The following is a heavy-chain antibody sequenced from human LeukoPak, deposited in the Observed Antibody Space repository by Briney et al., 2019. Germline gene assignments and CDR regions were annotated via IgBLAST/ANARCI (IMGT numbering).Heavy chain of an antibody. CDR2: IYYSGST. Sequence: PSETLSLTCSVAGGSISSSGYYWGWIRQPPGKGLEWIGSIYYSGSTNYNPSLKSRVTISVDTSKNQFSLKLSSVTAADTAVYCCARHPPLYSSSPDYFDYWGQGTLVTVSS. CDR3: ARHPPLYSSSPDYFDY. CDR1: GGSISSSGYY. V-gene: IGHV4-39*01. J-gene: IGHJ4*02. D-gene: IGHD6-13*01.